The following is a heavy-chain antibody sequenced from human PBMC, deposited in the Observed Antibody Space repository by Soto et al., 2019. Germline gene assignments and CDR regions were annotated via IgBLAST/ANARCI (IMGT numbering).Heavy chain of an antibody. Sequence: GASVKVSCKASGYTFTSYGISWVRQAPGQGLEWMGWISAYNGNTNYAQKLQGRVTMTTDTSTSTAYMELRSLRSDDTAVYYCAISPGPIKLWKNFNYGGRETLVPGSS. V-gene: IGHV1-18*01. CDR2: ISAYNGNT. D-gene: IGHD3-16*01. CDR1: GYTFTSYG. CDR3: AISPGPIKLWKNFNY. J-gene: IGHJ4*02.